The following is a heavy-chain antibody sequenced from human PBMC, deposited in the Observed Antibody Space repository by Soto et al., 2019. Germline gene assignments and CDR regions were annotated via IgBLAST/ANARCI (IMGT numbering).Heavy chain of an antibody. V-gene: IGHV4-39*01. J-gene: IGHJ6*02. CDR3: ARRIGGWLQSRGMDV. CDR1: GGSISSSSYY. CDR2: IYYSGST. D-gene: IGHD4-4*01. Sequence: SETLSLTCTVSGGSISSSSYYWGWIRQPPGKGLEWIGSIYYSGSTYYNPSLKSRVTISVDTSKNQFSLKLSSVTAADTAVYYCARRIGGWLQSRGMDVWGQGTTVTVSS.